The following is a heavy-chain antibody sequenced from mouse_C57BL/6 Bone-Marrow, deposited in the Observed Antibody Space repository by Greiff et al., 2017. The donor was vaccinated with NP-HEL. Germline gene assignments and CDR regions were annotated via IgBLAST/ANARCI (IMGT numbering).Heavy chain of an antibody. J-gene: IGHJ2*01. Sequence: EVQGVESGGGLVQPKGSLKLSCAASGFSFNTYAMNWVRQAPGKGLEWVARIRSKSNNYATYYADSVKDRFTISRDDSESMLYLQMNNLKTEDTAMYYCVRQGWDWDFDYWGQGTTLTVSS. D-gene: IGHD4-1*01. V-gene: IGHV10-1*01. CDR2: IRSKSNNYAT. CDR3: VRQGWDWDFDY. CDR1: GFSFNTYA.